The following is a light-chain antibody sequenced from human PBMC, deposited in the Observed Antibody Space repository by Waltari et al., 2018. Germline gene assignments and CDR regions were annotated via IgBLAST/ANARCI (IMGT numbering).Light chain of an antibody. J-gene: IGLJ2*01. CDR3: QVWHSSTDVI. Sequence: SYVLTQPPSVSVAPGKTARITCGGNNIGGKRVHWYHQKPGQAPVLLIYYDSDRPSGVPERFSGSNSGNTATLTISRVEAGDEADHYCQVWHSSTDVIFGGGTKLTVL. CDR2: YDS. V-gene: IGLV3-21*04. CDR1: NIGGKR.